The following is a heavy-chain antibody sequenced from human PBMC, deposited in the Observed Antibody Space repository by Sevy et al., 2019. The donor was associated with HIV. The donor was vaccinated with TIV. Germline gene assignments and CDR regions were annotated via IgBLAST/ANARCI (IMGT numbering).Heavy chain of an antibody. J-gene: IGHJ4*02. CDR2: INHRGTA. D-gene: IGHD4-17*01. V-gene: IGHV4-34*08. CDR3: AKTATVTISALDS. Sequence: SETVSLTCAVFGETFVGHYWTWIRQTPGKGLEWIGEINHRGTANYNPSLKSRVTISVDTSNKQFSLRLNSMTAADTAVYYCAKTATVTISALDSWGRGTLVTVSS. CDR1: GETFVGHY.